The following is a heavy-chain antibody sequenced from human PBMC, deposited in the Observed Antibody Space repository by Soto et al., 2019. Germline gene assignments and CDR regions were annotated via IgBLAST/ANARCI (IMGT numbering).Heavy chain of an antibody. CDR2: ISSSGSTI. CDR1: GFTFSSYE. V-gene: IGHV3-48*03. D-gene: IGHD5-18*01. CDR3: ARGPDVDTAMGYFDY. J-gene: IGHJ4*02. Sequence: GGSLRLSCAASGFTFSSYEMNWVRQAPGKGLEWVSYISSSGSTIYYADSVKGRFTISRDNAKNSLYLQMNSLRAEDTAVYYCARGPDVDTAMGYFDYWGQGTLVTVSS.